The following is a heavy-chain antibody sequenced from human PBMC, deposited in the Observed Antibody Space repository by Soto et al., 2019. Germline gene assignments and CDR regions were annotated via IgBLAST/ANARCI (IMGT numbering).Heavy chain of an antibody. Sequence: QVQLQESGPGLVKPSETLSLTCTVSGDSVTSRNYYWSWIRQPPGKGLEWIGYMYYSGSTNYNPSLKSLLTISIDTSKNQFSLRLTSVTAADTAVYYCGRTYCSSANCYDDYWGQGTLVTVSS. CDR3: GRTYCSSANCYDDY. J-gene: IGHJ4*02. CDR2: MYYSGST. D-gene: IGHD2-2*01. V-gene: IGHV4-61*01. CDR1: GDSVTSRNYY.